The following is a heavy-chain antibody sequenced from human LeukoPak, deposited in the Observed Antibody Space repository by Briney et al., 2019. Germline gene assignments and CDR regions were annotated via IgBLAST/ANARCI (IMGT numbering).Heavy chain of an antibody. Sequence: PGGSLRLSCTASGFTFSSYAMTWVRQAPGKGLEWVSVIYSGGSTYYADSVKGRFTISRHNSKNTLYLQMNSLRAEDTAVYYCAGEGATTPYFDYWGQGTLVTVSS. CDR3: AGEGATTPYFDY. D-gene: IGHD1-26*01. CDR2: IYSGGST. CDR1: GFTFSSYA. J-gene: IGHJ4*02. V-gene: IGHV3-53*04.